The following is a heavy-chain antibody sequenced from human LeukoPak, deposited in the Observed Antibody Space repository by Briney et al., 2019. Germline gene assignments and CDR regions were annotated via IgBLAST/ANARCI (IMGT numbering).Heavy chain of an antibody. D-gene: IGHD6-19*01. Sequence: GRSLRLPCAASGFTFSSYAMHWVRQAPGKGLEWVAVISYDGSNKYYADSVKGRFTISRDNSKNTLYLQMNSLRAEDTAVYYCAREIAVAGTVNYWGQGTLVTVSS. J-gene: IGHJ4*02. V-gene: IGHV3-30*01. CDR2: ISYDGSNK. CDR1: GFTFSSYA. CDR3: AREIAVAGTVNY.